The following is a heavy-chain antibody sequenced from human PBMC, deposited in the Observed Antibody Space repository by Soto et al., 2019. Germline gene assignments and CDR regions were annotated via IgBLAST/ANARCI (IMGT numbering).Heavy chain of an antibody. CDR2: IYWDDDK. V-gene: IGHV2-5*02. J-gene: IGHJ4*02. CDR1: GFSLSTSKVG. CDR3: ARTKGSTVTYYFDY. D-gene: IGHD4-17*01. Sequence: QITLKESGPTLVKPTQTLTLTCTFSGFSLSTSKVGVGWIRQPPGKALEWLVFIYWDDDKRYSPSLKSRLTITKDTSKNQVVLTMTNMDPVDTATYYCARTKGSTVTYYFDYWGQGTLVTVSS.